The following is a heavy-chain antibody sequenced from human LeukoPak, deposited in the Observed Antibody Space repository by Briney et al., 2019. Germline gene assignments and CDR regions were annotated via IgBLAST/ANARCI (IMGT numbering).Heavy chain of an antibody. CDR3: GRGPPFDQAIDY. CDR1: VFTFSSYW. V-gene: IGHV3-74*01. CDR2: INTDGSST. J-gene: IGHJ4*02. D-gene: IGHD2/OR15-2a*01. Sequence: TGGSLRLSCAASVFTFSSYWMHWVRQAPGKGLVWVSRINTDGSSTTYADSVKGRFTISRDNAKNTLYLQMDSLRVEDTAVYYCGRGPPFDQAIDYWGQGTLVTVSS.